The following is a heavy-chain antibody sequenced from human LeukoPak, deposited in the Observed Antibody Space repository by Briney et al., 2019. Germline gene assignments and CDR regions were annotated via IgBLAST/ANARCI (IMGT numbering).Heavy chain of an antibody. CDR3: TTDLYYDFWSGYI. Sequence: GGSLRLSCAASGFTFSNAWMSWVRQAPGKGLEWVGRIKSKTDGGTTDYAAPVKGRFTISRDDSKNTLYLQMNSLKTENTAVYYCTTDLYYDFWSGYIWGQGTLVTVSS. CDR1: GFTFSNAW. V-gene: IGHV3-15*01. J-gene: IGHJ4*02. CDR2: IKSKTDGGTT. D-gene: IGHD3-3*01.